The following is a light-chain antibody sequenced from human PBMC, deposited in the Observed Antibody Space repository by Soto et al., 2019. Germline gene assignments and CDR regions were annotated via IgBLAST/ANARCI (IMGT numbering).Light chain of an antibody. V-gene: IGLV1-44*01. J-gene: IGLJ2*01. CDR2: NNN. CDR3: AAWDDSLNGQVV. CDR1: SSNIGNNA. Sequence: QSVLSQPPSASGTPGQRVTISCSGSSSNIGNNAVNWYQQLPGTAPKLLIYNNNQRPSGVPDRFSGSKSGTSASLAISGLQSEDEADYYCAAWDDSLNGQVVFGGGTKLTVL.